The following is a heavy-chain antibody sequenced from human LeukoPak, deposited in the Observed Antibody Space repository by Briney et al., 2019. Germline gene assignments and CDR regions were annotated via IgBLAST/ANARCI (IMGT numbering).Heavy chain of an antibody. CDR3: AKAHSARSGSYSYYFDY. V-gene: IGHV3-30*18. CDR2: ISYDGSNK. CDR1: GFTFSSYG. J-gene: IGHJ4*02. Sequence: PGGSLRLSCAASGFTFSSYGMHWVRQAPGKGLEWVAVISYDGSNKYYADSVKGRFTISRDNSKNTLYLQMNSLRAEDTAVYYCAKAHSARSGSYSYYFDYWGQGTLVTVSS. D-gene: IGHD3-10*01.